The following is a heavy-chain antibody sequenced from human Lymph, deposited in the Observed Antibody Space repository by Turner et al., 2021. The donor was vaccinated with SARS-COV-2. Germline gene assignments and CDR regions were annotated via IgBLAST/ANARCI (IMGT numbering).Heavy chain of an antibody. V-gene: IGHV4-39*01. D-gene: IGHD6-19*01. CDR3: ARRRQWLVHWYFDL. CDR2: LYESGST. CDR1: GGSISSSSYY. Sequence: QLQLQESGPGLVKPSVTLSLPCTVSGGSISSSSYYWGWIRPPRGKGLEGIGSLYESGSTYYNPSLKRRVTISVDTSKNQFSRKLSSVTAADTAVYYCARRRQWLVHWYFDLWGRGTLVTVSS. J-gene: IGHJ2*01.